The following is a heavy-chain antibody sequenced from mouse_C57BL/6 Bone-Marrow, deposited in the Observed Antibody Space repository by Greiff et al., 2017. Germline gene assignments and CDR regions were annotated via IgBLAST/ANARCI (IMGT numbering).Heavy chain of an antibody. CDR3: ARKGIYDYDGGFAY. V-gene: IGHV1-69*01. CDR1: GYTFPSYW. J-gene: IGHJ3*01. CDR2: IDPSDSYT. D-gene: IGHD2-4*01. Sequence: MQLQQPGAELVMPGASVKLSCKASGYTFPSYWMHWVKQRPGQGLEWIGEIDPSDSYTNYNQKFKGKSTLTVDKSSSTAYMQLSSLTSEDSAVYYWARKGIYDYDGGFAYWGQGTLVTVSA.